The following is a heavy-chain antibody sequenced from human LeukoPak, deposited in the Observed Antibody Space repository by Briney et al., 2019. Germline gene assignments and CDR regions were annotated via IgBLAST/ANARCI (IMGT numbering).Heavy chain of an antibody. CDR3: ARWSGAIHVFDP. CDR1: GGSFSAYY. D-gene: IGHD2-21*01. CDR2: INHSGST. J-gene: IGHJ5*02. Sequence: SETLSLTCAVYGGSFSAYYWSWIRQSPGKGLEWIGEINHSGSTIYTPSLKSRVTISVDTSKNQFSLQLTSVTAADTAVYYCARWSGAIHVFDPWGQGVLVTVSS. V-gene: IGHV4-34*01.